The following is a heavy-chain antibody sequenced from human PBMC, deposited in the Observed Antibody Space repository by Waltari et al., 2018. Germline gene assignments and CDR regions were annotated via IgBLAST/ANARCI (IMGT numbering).Heavy chain of an antibody. J-gene: IGHJ4*02. CDR3: ARGVEFGRFGVDSFDY. CDR1: GGTFSSYA. D-gene: IGHD3-3*01. V-gene: IGHV1-69*01. CDR2: IIPIFGTA. Sequence: QVQLVQSGAEVKKPGSSVKVSCKASGGTFSSYAIRWVRKAPGQGLAWMGGIIPIFGTANYAQKCQGRVTITADESTSTAYMELSSLRSEDTAVYYCARGVEFGRFGVDSFDYWGQGTLVTVSS.